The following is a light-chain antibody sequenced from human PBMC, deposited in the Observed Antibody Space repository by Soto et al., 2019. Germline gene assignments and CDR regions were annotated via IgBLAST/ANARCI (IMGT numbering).Light chain of an antibody. J-gene: IGKJ1*01. CDR2: KAS. V-gene: IGKV1-39*01. CDR3: QQSYSTPPWT. Sequence: IQMTQSPSSLSASGGDRVTISCRGGQGIRNDLAWYQQKPGKAPKLLIYKASSLESGVPSRFSGSGSGTEFTLTISSLQPEDFATYYCQQSYSTPPWTFGQGTKVDIK. CDR1: QGIRND.